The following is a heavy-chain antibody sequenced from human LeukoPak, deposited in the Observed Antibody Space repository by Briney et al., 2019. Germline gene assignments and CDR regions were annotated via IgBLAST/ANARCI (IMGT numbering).Heavy chain of an antibody. CDR2: ICSSSDV. D-gene: IGHD6-19*01. J-gene: IGHJ4*02. CDR3: ARGIAVAAPDY. V-gene: IGHV3-21*01. CDR1: GFTFSRFS. Sequence: GGSLRLSCAASGFTFSRFSMNWVRQAPGKGLEWVSSICSSSDVYYADSLQGRFTISRDNAKNSLYLQMNSLRADDTAVYYCARGIAVAAPDYWGQGSLVTVSS.